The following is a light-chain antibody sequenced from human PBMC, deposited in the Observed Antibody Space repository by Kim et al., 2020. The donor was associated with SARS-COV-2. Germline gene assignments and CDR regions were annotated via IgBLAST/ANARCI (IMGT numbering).Light chain of an antibody. CDR3: QQYCSSPRT. CDR1: QSVSSSY. J-gene: IGKJ1*01. V-gene: IGKV3-20*01. Sequence: EIVLTQSPGTLSLSPGERATLSCRASQSVSSSYLAWYQQKPGQAPRLLIYGASSRATSIPDRFSGSGSGTDFTLTISRLEPEEFAVYYCQQYCSSPRTFGQGTRVDIK. CDR2: GAS.